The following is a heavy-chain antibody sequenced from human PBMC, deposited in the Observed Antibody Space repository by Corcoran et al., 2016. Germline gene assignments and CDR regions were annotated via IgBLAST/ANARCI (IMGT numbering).Heavy chain of an antibody. CDR2: INHSGST. V-gene: IGHV4-34*01. D-gene: IGHD2-21*02. J-gene: IGHJ5*02. CDR1: GGSFSGYY. Sequence: QVQLQQWGAGLLKPSETLSLTCAVYGGSFSGYYWSWIRQPPGKGLEWIGEINHSGSTNYNPSLKSRVTVSVDTSKNQFSLNLSSVTAADTAVYYGAGSCGGDCYWNWFDPWGQGTLVTVSS. CDR3: AGSCGGDCYWNWFDP.